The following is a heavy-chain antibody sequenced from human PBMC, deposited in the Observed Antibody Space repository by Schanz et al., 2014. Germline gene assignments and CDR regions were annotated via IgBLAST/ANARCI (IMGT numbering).Heavy chain of an antibody. CDR1: GFTFTTYA. CDR2: ITTGGNT. V-gene: IGHV3-23*04. D-gene: IGHD6-19*01. Sequence: VQLVESGGGLVQPGESLRLSCAASGFTFTTYAMTWVRQAPGKGLEWVSSITTGGNTYYRDSVKGRFIVSRDNSKNTLYLEMNRLRVDDTAVYYCAKAGSGWSTAGYYYWGQGTLVAVSS. J-gene: IGHJ4*02. CDR3: AKAGSGWSTAGYYY.